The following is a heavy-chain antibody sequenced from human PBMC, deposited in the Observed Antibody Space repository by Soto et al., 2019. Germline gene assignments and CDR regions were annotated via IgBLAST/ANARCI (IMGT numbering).Heavy chain of an antibody. CDR3: ARGVTNSKGGMEI. CDR1: GFSFSQHA. V-gene: IGHV3-30*04. D-gene: IGHD4-17*01. CDR2: MSFEGTYN. Sequence: QVHLLESGGGVAQPGRSLRLSCADSGFSFSQHAMHWVRQAPGKGLEWVAVMSFEGTYNHYADSLRGRFTISRDNAKNTLFLQPDSLRPADGDSYYCARGVTNSKGGMEIWGQATAVSVSS. J-gene: IGHJ6*02.